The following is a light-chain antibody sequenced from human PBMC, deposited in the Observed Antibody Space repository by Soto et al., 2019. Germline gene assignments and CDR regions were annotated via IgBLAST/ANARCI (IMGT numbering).Light chain of an antibody. Sequence: DIQMTQSPSSVSASVGDRVTITCRATQDISNYLAWYQQKPGKVPNLLIYAASTLQSGVPSRFSGSGSGTDFTLTISSLQPEDVATYYCQKYNSAPPWTFGQGTKVEI. CDR1: QDISNY. CDR2: AAS. J-gene: IGKJ1*01. V-gene: IGKV1-27*01. CDR3: QKYNSAPPWT.